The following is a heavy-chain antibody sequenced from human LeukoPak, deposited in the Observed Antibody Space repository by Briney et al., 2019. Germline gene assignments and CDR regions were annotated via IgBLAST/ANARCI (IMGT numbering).Heavy chain of an antibody. Sequence: GGSLRLSCATSGFTFNDYAMYWVRQAPGKGLEWVSGISWNSRSIAYADSVKGRFTISRDNAKNSLYLQMNSLRAEDMALYYCAKEGSSWSTFDYWGQGTLVTVPS. CDR2: ISWNSRSI. CDR3: AKEGSSWSTFDY. D-gene: IGHD6-13*01. CDR1: GFTFNDYA. V-gene: IGHV3-9*03. J-gene: IGHJ4*02.